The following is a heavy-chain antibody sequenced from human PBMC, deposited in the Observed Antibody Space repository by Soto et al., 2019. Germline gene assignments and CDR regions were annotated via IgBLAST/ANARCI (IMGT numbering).Heavy chain of an antibody. CDR3: ARDVNSGAFDY. D-gene: IGHD3-10*01. V-gene: IGHV1-18*01. Sequence: QVQLVQSGAEVKKPGASVKVSCKASGYTFTSYAISWVRQAPGQGLEWMGWISAHNGNTKYAQKLQGRVTMTTDTSTSTADMSLRSLSSEDTAVYFCARDVNSGAFDYWGQGTLVTVSS. CDR2: ISAHNGNT. CDR1: GYTFTSYA. J-gene: IGHJ4*02.